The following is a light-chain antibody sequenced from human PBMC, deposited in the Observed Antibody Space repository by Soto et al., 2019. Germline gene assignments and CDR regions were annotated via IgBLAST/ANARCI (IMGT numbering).Light chain of an antibody. CDR3: QQSGSSPPIT. Sequence: EIVLTQSPGTLSLSPGERATLSCRASQSVSSSYLAWYQQKPGQAPRLLIYGASSRATGIPDRFSGSGSGTDFTITISRLEPEDFAVYYCQQSGSSPPITFGQGTRLEIK. J-gene: IGKJ5*01. CDR2: GAS. CDR1: QSVSSSY. V-gene: IGKV3-20*01.